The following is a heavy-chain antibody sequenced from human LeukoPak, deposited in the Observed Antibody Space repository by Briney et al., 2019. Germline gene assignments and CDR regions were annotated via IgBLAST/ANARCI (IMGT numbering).Heavy chain of an antibody. Sequence: PSETLSLTCTVSGGSISSYYWSWIRQPPGKGLEWIGYIYYSGSTNYNPPLKSRVTISVDTSKNQFSLKLSSVTAADTAVYYCARMVSLDYWGQGTLVTVSS. CDR1: GGSISSYY. V-gene: IGHV4-59*01. J-gene: IGHJ4*02. D-gene: IGHD5-18*01. CDR2: IYYSGST. CDR3: ARMVSLDY.